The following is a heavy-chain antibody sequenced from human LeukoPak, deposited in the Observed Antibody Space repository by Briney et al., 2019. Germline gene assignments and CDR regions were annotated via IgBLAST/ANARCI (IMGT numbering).Heavy chain of an antibody. CDR1: GFTFSSYG. V-gene: IGHV3-33*06. CDR3: AKYRALLLNYFGMDV. CDR2: IWYDGSNK. Sequence: PGGSLRLSCAASGFTFSSYGMHWVREAPGKGLEWVAVIWYDGSNKYSADSVKGRFTISRDNSQNTLYLQINSLRAEDTAVYYCAKYRALLLNYFGMDVWGKGTPVTVSS. J-gene: IGHJ6*04. D-gene: IGHD3-16*01.